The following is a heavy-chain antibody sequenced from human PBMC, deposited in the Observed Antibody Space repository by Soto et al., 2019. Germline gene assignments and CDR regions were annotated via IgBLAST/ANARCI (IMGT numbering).Heavy chain of an antibody. CDR2: IYYSGST. CDR3: ARDADYGGSRGGMDV. Sequence: QVRLEESGPGLVKPSETLSLICSVSGGSVNNADYFWSWLRHHPENGLEWIGYIYYSGSTRYNPSFKTRATLSIDTSKNQCSLRLNSVTVADTAVYFCARDADYGGSRGGMDVWGRGTTVTVSS. CDR1: GGSVNNADYF. D-gene: IGHD4-17*01. J-gene: IGHJ6*02. V-gene: IGHV4-31*03.